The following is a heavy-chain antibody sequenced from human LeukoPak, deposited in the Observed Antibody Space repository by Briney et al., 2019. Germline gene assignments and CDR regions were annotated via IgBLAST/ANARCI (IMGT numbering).Heavy chain of an antibody. V-gene: IGHV3-30-3*01. CDR2: ISYDGSNK. Sequence: GRSLRLSCAASGFTFSSYAMHWVRQAPGKGLEWVAVISYDGSNKYYADSVKGRFTISRDNSKNTLYLQMNSLRAEDTAVYYCARGMTVIPDYWGQGTLVTVSS. CDR3: ARGMTVIPDY. D-gene: IGHD4-11*01. J-gene: IGHJ4*02. CDR1: GFTFSSYA.